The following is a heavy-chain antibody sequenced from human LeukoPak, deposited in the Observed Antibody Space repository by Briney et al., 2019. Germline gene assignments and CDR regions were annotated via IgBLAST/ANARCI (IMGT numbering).Heavy chain of an antibody. CDR3: ARSYDFWSGYGPNDAFDI. CDR1: GYTFTGYY. J-gene: IGHJ3*02. V-gene: IGHV1-2*02. CDR2: INPNSGGT. Sequence: ASVTVSCKASGYTFTGYYMHWVRQAPGQGLEWMGWINPNSGGTNYAQKFQGRVTMTRDTSISTAYMELSRLRSDDTAVYYCARSYDFWSGYGPNDAFDIWGQGTMVTVSS. D-gene: IGHD3-3*01.